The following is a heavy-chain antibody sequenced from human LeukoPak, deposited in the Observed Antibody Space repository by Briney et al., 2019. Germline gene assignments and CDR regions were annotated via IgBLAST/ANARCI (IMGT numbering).Heavy chain of an antibody. Sequence: ASVKVSCKASGYTFTGYYMHWVRQAPGQGLEWMGWINPNSGGTNYAQKFQGRVTMTRDTSISTAYMELSRLRSDDTAVYYCARDANRGYSYGRLYLYWGQGTLVTVSS. CDR3: ARDANRGYSYGRLYLY. CDR1: GYTFTGYY. CDR2: INPNSGGT. J-gene: IGHJ4*02. V-gene: IGHV1-2*02. D-gene: IGHD5-18*01.